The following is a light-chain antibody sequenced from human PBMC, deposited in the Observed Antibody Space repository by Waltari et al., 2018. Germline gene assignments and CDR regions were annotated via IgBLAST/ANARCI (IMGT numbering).Light chain of an antibody. CDR1: QSISSY. V-gene: IGKV1-39*01. Sequence: DIQMTQSPSSLSASVGDRVTITYRASQSISSYLNWYQQKPGKAPQLLIYAASSLQSGVPSRFSGSGSVTDFTLTISSLQPEDFATYYCQQSYSTPRTFRQGTKVEIK. J-gene: IGKJ1*01. CDR3: QQSYSTPRT. CDR2: AAS.